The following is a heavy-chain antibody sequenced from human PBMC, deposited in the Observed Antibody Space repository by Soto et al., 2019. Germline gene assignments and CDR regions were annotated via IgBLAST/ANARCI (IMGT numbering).Heavy chain of an antibody. CDR3: ARARPGGYYDSSAPSGPFDP. CDR1: GGTFSSYA. V-gene: IGHV1-69*12. D-gene: IGHD3-22*01. Sequence: QVQLVQSGAEVKKPGSSVKVSCKASGGTFSSYAISWVRQAPGQGLEWMGGIIPIFGTANYAQKFQGRVTITADESTSTAYMELSSLRSEDTAVYYCARARPGGYYDSSAPSGPFDPWGQGTLVTVSS. CDR2: IIPIFGTA. J-gene: IGHJ5*02.